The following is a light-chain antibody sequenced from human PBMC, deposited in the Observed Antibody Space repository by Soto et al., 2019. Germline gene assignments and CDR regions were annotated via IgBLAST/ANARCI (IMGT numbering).Light chain of an antibody. CDR2: GNI. Sequence: QSVLTQPPSASGTPGQRVTISCSGSSSNIGTYGVNWYQQLPGTAPKFLIFGNINRPSGVPDRFSGSKSGTSASLAITGLQAEDEGDYYCQSYDSTLSARYVFGTGTQLTVL. CDR3: QSYDSTLSARYV. V-gene: IGLV1-40*01. J-gene: IGLJ1*01. CDR1: SSNIGTYG.